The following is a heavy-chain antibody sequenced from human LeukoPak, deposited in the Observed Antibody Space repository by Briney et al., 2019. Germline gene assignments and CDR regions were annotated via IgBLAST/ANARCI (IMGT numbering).Heavy chain of an antibody. J-gene: IGHJ4*02. CDR1: GFTFSSHW. CDR3: ARENYNWNPDQGYKVFDY. Sequence: GGSLRLSCVVSGFTFSSHWMSWVRQAPGKGLELVANTKQDGSGKYVDSVEGRFTVSRDNAKNSLYLQMNSLRAEDTAVYYCARENYNWNPDQGYKVFDYWGQGILVTVSS. CDR2: TKQDGSG. D-gene: IGHD1-20*01. V-gene: IGHV3-7*01.